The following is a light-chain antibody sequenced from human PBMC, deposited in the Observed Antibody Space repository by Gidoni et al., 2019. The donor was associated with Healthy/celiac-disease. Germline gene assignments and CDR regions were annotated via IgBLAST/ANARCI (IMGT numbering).Light chain of an antibody. CDR2: TVS. CDR1: QSRVYSDGNTS. V-gene: IGKV2-30*01. CDR3: MQGTHWPFT. J-gene: IGKJ3*01. Sequence: DVVMTQSPLSLPVTLGQPASISCRSSQSRVYSDGNTSLNWFQQRPGQSPRRLIYTVSNRDSGVPDRFSGSGSGTDFTLKISRVEAEDVGVYYCMQGTHWPFTFGPGTKVDIK.